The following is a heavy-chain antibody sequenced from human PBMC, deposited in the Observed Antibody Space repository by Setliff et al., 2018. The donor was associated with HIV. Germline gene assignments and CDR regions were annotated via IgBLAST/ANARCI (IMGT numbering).Heavy chain of an antibody. J-gene: IGHJ5*02. Sequence: ASVKVSCKASGYTFINYAMNWVRQAPGQGLEWMGWINTHAGSPTYAQAFTGRFVFSVDTSVTTAYLQISSLKADDTAVYYCARALYGDYGGDINWLDPWGQGTLVTVSS. CDR1: GYTFINYA. V-gene: IGHV7-4-1*02. CDR3: ARALYGDYGGDINWLDP. D-gene: IGHD4-17*01. CDR2: INTHAGSP.